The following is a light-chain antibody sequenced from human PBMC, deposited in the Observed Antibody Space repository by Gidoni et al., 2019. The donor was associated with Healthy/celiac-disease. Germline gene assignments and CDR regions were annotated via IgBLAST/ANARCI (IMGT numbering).Light chain of an antibody. J-gene: IGKJ1*01. CDR1: QCISSW. CDR3: QQYNSYWT. CDR2: KAS. Sequence: DIQMTQSPSTLSASVGDRVTLTCRASQCISSWLAWYQQKPGKAPKLLIYKASSLESGVPSGFRGSGSGTEFTLTISSLQPDDFASYYCQQYNSYWTFGQGTKVEIK. V-gene: IGKV1-5*03.